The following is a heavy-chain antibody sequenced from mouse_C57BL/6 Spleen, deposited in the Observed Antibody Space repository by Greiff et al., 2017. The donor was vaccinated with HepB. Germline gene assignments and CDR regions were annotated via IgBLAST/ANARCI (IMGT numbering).Heavy chain of an antibody. CDR1: GFTFSDYG. V-gene: IGHV5-17*01. J-gene: IGHJ1*03. Sequence: EVKVVESGGGLVKPGGSLKLSCAASGFTFSDYGMHWVRQAPEKGLEWVAYISSGSSTIYYADTVKGRFTISRDNAKNTLFLQMTSLRSEDTAMYYCARLYGSSYRWYFDVWGTGTTVTVSS. D-gene: IGHD1-1*01. CDR2: ISSGSSTI. CDR3: ARLYGSSYRWYFDV.